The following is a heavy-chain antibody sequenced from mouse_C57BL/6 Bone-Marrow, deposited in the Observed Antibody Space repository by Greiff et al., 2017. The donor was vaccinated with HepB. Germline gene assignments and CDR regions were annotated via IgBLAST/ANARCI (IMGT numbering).Heavy chain of an antibody. V-gene: IGHV14-4*01. CDR3: TTITTVVADFDV. D-gene: IGHD1-1*01. CDR1: GFNIKDDY. CDR2: IDPENGDT. Sequence: VQLKQSGAELVRPGASVKLSCTASGFNIKDDYMHWVKQRPEQGLEWIGWIDPENGDTEYASKFQGKATITADTSSNTAYLQLSSLTSEDTAVYYYTTITTVVADFDVWGTGTTVTVSS. J-gene: IGHJ1*03.